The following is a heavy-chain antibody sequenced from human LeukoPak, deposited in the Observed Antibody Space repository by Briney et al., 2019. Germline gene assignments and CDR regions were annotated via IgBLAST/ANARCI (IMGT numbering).Heavy chain of an antibody. CDR2: ISSDGSST. D-gene: IGHD6-13*01. V-gene: IGHV3-74*01. Sequence: GGSLRHSCVAPGFTFTTYWMHSVRQAPGQGLVWVSRISSDGSSTSYADSVKGRFTISRDNAKNTLYLQMNSLRAEDTAVYYCARNRAAVFDYWGQGTLVTVSS. CDR1: GFTFTTYW. J-gene: IGHJ4*02. CDR3: ARNRAAVFDY.